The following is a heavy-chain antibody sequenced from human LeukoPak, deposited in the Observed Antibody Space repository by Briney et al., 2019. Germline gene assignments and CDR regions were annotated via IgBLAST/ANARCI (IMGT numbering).Heavy chain of an antibody. CDR3: ARAVRGYSGYDYYYYYMDV. J-gene: IGHJ6*03. V-gene: IGHV1-8*03. Sequence: ASVKVSCKASGYTFTSYDINWVRQAPGQGLEWMGWMNPNSGNTGYAQKFQGRVTITRNTSISTAYMELSSLRSEDTAVYYYARAVRGYSGYDYYYYYMDVWGKGTTVTVSS. CDR2: MNPNSGNT. CDR1: GYTFTSYD. D-gene: IGHD5-12*01.